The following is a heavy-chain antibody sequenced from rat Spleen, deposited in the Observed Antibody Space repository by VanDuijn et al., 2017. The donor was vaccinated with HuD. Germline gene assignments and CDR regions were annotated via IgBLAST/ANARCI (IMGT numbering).Heavy chain of an antibody. Sequence: EVQLVESGGGLVQPGRSLKVSCAASGFTFKNYGMAWVRQAPAKGLEWVASISYEGTGTYFGDSVKGRFTISRDNAKSTLYLQMNSLRSEDTATYYCARLLPPFAYWGQGTLVTVSS. CDR3: ARLLPPFAY. V-gene: IGHV5-29*01. CDR1: GFTFKNYG. D-gene: IGHD1-3*01. J-gene: IGHJ3*01. CDR2: ISYEGTGT.